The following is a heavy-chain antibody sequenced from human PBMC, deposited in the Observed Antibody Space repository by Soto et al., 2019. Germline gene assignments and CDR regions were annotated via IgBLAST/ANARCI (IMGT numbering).Heavy chain of an antibody. J-gene: IGHJ4*02. Sequence: SETLSLTCTVSSDSISSYYWIWIRQSPGKGLEWIGYTDYSGNTNYNPSLKSRVTISGDTSKNQFSLRLSSVTAADTAVYYCARAVGDPLYYLDYWGQGTLVTAPQ. D-gene: IGHD6-19*01. CDR1: SDSISSYY. CDR2: TDYSGNT. V-gene: IGHV4-59*08. CDR3: ARAVGDPLYYLDY.